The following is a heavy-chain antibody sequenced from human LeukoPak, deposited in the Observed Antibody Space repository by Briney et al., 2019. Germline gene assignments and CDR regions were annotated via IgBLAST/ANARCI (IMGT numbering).Heavy chain of an antibody. CDR1: GGSISSGGYY. V-gene: IGHV4-31*03. J-gene: IGHJ3*02. Sequence: SETLSLTCTVSGGSISSGGYYWSWIRQHPGKGLEWIGYIYYSGSTYYNPSLKSRVTISVDTSKNQFSLKLSSVTAADTAVYYCASVNTVIDAFDIWGQGTMVTVSS. D-gene: IGHD2-21*01. CDR3: ASVNTVIDAFDI. CDR2: IYYSGST.